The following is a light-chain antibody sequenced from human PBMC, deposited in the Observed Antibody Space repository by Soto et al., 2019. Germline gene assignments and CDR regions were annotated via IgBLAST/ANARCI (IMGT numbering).Light chain of an antibody. CDR2: GAS. V-gene: IGKV3-15*01. CDR3: QQYNGWPRT. CDR1: QTVTSN. J-gene: IGKJ1*01. Sequence: EIVMTQSPVTLSVSPGETANLSCRASQTVTSNLAWYQQKPGRSPRLLLSGASTRATGIPARFSGSGSGTEFTLTISRLQSEDLAVYYCQQYNGWPRTFGQGTKVDIK.